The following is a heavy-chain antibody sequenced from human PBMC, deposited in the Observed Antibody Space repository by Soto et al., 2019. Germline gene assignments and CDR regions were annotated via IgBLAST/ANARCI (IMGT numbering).Heavy chain of an antibody. CDR2: IYYSGST. J-gene: IGHJ3*02. V-gene: IGHV4-59*08. Sequence: SETLSLTCTVSAGSISSYYWSWIRQPPGKGLEWVGYIYYSGSTNYNPSLKSRVTISVDTSKNQFSLKLSSVTAADTAVYYCARRYGSAFDIWGQGTMVTVSS. D-gene: IGHD1-26*01. CDR1: AGSISSYY. CDR3: ARRYGSAFDI.